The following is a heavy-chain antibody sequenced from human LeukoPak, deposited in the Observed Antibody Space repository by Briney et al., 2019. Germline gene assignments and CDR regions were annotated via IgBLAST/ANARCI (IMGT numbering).Heavy chain of an antibody. CDR3: ARDRSYYYMDV. Sequence: PGGSLRLSCAASGFTFNTYSMNWVRQAPGKGLEWVSYISSSSNTIYYADSVKGRFTVSRDNAKSSLYPQMDSLRAEDTAVYYCARDRSYYYMDVWGKGTTVTVSS. CDR1: GFTFNTYS. J-gene: IGHJ6*03. CDR2: ISSSSNTI. V-gene: IGHV3-48*01.